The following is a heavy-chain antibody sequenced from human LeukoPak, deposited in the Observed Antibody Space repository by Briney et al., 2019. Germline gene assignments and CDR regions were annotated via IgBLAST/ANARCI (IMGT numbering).Heavy chain of an antibody. V-gene: IGHV1-18*01. D-gene: IGHD3-22*01. CDR3: ARERYDSSGYYYGY. J-gene: IGHJ4*02. Sequence: VASVKVSCKASGYTFTSYGISWVRQAPGQGLEWMGWISAYNGNTNYAQKLQGRVTMTTDTSTSTAYMELRSLRSDDTAVYYCARERYDSSGYYYGYWGQGTLVTVSS. CDR1: GYTFTSYG. CDR2: ISAYNGNT.